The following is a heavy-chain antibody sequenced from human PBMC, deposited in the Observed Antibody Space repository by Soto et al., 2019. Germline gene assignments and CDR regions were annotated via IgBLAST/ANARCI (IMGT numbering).Heavy chain of an antibody. Sequence: QLQLQESGPGLVKPSETLSLTCTVSGGSISSSSYYWGWIRQPPGKGLEWIGSIYYSGSTYYNPSLRGRVTISVDTSKNQFSLKLSSVTAADTAVYYCAANVGFGELYLDYWGQGTLVTVSS. D-gene: IGHD3-10*01. CDR3: AANVGFGELYLDY. J-gene: IGHJ4*02. V-gene: IGHV4-39*01. CDR1: GGSISSSSYY. CDR2: IYYSGST.